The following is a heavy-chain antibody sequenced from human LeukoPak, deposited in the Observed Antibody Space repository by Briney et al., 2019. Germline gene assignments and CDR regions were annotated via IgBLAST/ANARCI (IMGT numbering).Heavy chain of an antibody. CDR2: IGPTDTDR. Sequence: GGSLRLSCAASGFTFSSCGFNWVRQAPGKGLEWVSSIGPTDTDRYYADSVRGRFTISRDNTKNSMYLQMDSLRDEDTAVYYCATETIGRHYDYWGQGTLLTVSS. J-gene: IGHJ4*02. CDR1: GFTFSSCG. CDR3: ATETIGRHYDY. D-gene: IGHD1-14*01. V-gene: IGHV3-21*01.